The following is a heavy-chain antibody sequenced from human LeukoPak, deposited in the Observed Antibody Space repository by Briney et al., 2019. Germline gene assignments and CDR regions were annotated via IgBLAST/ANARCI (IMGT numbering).Heavy chain of an antibody. CDR3: ITPLPYSAQ. J-gene: IGHJ4*02. Sequence: GGSLRLSCAASGFTFSSIAMSWVRQAPGKGLEWVGRIKPETDGETTEYAAPVKDRFSISRDDSKSMMYLQMNSLKTEDTAVYYCITPLPYSAQGGQGTLVTVSS. D-gene: IGHD2-21*01. CDR2: IKPETDGETT. CDR1: GFTFSSIA. V-gene: IGHV3-15*01.